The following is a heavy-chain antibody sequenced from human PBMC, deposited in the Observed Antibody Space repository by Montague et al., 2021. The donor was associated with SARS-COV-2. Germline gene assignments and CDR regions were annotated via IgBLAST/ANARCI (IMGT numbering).Heavy chain of an antibody. J-gene: IGHJ5*02. V-gene: IGHV4-31*11. Sequence: TLSLTCAVSDDSIRRSTYYWGWVRQPPGKGLEWIGYIYSSGSTYYNPSLKSRVTISADTSKNQFSLKLSSATAADTAVYYCARDLHDTSGSTYLTPFRFEPWGQGTLVTVSS. CDR1: DDSIRRSTYY. D-gene: IGHD3-22*01. CDR2: IYSSGST. CDR3: ARDLHDTSGSTYLTPFRFEP.